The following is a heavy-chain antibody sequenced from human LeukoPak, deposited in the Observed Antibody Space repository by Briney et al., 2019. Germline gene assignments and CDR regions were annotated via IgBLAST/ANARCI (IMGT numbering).Heavy chain of an antibody. D-gene: IGHD5-24*01. CDR1: GGSISSYY. J-gene: IGHJ4*02. CDR3: ARERWLQPDY. Sequence: SETLSLTCTVSGGSISSYYWSWIRQPPGKGLEWIGYIYYSGSTNYNPSLKSRVTISVDTSKNQFSLKLSSVTAADTAVYYCARERWLQPDYWGQGTLVTVSS. CDR2: IYYSGST. V-gene: IGHV4-59*01.